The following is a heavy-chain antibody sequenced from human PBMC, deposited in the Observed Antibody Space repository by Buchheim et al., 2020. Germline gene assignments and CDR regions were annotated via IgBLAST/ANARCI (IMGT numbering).Heavy chain of an antibody. Sequence: QVHLVESGGGVVQPGRSLRLSCAASGFTFSHYPMHWVRQAPGKGLEWVSLTSSQGSNRYYADSVKGRFTISRDNSKNTLYRQMDSLRAEDTAVYYCAGGDNSSWLEDYWGQGTL. J-gene: IGHJ4*02. V-gene: IGHV3-30-3*01. D-gene: IGHD2/OR15-2a*01. CDR3: AGGDNSSWLEDY. CDR1: GFTFSHYP. CDR2: TSSQGSNR.